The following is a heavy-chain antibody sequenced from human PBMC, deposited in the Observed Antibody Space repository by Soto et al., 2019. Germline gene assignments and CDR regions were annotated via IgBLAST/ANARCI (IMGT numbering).Heavy chain of an antibody. CDR3: ARHVRGSGWPNDAFDI. CDR1: GGSISSSSYY. V-gene: IGHV4-39*01. Sequence: QLQLQESGPGLVKPSETLSLTCTVSGGSISSSSYYWGWIRQPPGKGLEWIGSIYYSGSTYYNPSLKSRVTISXRTXKXQFSLKLSSVTAADTAVYYCARHVRGSGWPNDAFDIWGQGTMVTVSS. J-gene: IGHJ3*02. CDR2: IYYSGST. D-gene: IGHD6-19*01.